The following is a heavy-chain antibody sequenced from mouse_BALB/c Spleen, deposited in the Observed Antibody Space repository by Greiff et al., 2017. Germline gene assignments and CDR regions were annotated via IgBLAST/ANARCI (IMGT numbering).Heavy chain of an antibody. V-gene: IGHV5-6-5*01. CDR3: AREGYYGSSYRY. CDR1: GFTFSSYA. Sequence: EVNVVESGGGLVKPGGSLKLSCAASGFTFSSYAMSWVRQTPEKRLEWVASISSGGSTYYPDSVKGRFTISRDNARNILYLQMSSLRSEDTAMYYCAREGYYGSSYRYWGQGTSVTVSS. J-gene: IGHJ4*01. CDR2: ISSGGST. D-gene: IGHD1-1*01.